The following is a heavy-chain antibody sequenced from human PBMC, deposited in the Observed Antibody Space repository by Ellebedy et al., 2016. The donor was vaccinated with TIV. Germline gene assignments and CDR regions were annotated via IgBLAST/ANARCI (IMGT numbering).Heavy chain of an antibody. V-gene: IGHV3-30*02. J-gene: IGHJ4*02. Sequence: GESLKISCAASGFTFSNFGMHWVRQAPGKGLEWVAFIRYDGSNKYYADSVKGRFTISRDNSKNTLYLQMNSLRAEDTAMYYCARGQSYSGRIFDFWGQGTLVTVSS. CDR2: IRYDGSNK. CDR1: GFTFSNFG. D-gene: IGHD3-10*01. CDR3: ARGQSYSGRIFDF.